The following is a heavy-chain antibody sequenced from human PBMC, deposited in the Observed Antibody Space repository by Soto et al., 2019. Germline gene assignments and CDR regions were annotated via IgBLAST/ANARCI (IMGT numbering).Heavy chain of an antibody. CDR2: ISTFNGNT. V-gene: IGHV1-18*01. CDR3: ARDELYCINGVGYSSFYFYF. D-gene: IGHD2-8*01. CDR1: GYTFISYG. J-gene: IGHJ4*02. Sequence: GSSVKVSCKASGYTFISYGINWVRQAPGQGLEWMGWISTFNGNTNYAQKLQGRVTMTTDTSTSTAYMELRSLRSDDTAVYYCARDELYCINGVGYSSFYFYFWAQGTQVPVSA.